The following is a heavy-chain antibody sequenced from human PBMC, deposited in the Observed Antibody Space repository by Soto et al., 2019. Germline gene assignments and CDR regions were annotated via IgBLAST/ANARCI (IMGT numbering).Heavy chain of an antibody. V-gene: IGHV4-34*01. Sequence: NPSETLSLTCAVYGGSFSGYYWSWIRQPPGKGLEWIGEINHSGSTNYNPSLKSRVTISVDTSKNQFSLKLSSVTAADTAVYYCARRTGADVLRYFDWLPNPFDYWGQGTLVTVSS. CDR1: GGSFSGYY. D-gene: IGHD3-9*01. CDR3: ARRTGADVLRYFDWLPNPFDY. J-gene: IGHJ4*02. CDR2: INHSGST.